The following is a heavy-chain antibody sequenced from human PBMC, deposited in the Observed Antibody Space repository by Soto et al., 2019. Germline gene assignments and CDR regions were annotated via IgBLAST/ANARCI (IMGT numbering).Heavy chain of an antibody. CDR2: ISAYNGNT. V-gene: IGHV1-18*01. D-gene: IGHD5-18*01. Sequence: QVQLVQSGAEVKKPGASVKVSCKASGYTFTSYGISWVRQAPGQGLEWMGWISAYNGNTNYAQKLQGRVTMTTDTSTSTADMELRSLRSDDTAVDYCARGGPRPLQLPTRMDVWGQGTTVTVSS. CDR3: ARGGPRPLQLPTRMDV. J-gene: IGHJ6*02. CDR1: GYTFTSYG.